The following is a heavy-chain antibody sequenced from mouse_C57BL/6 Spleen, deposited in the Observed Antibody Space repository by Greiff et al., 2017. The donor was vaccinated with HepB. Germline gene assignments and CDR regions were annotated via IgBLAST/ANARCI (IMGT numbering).Heavy chain of an antibody. J-gene: IGHJ4*01. V-gene: IGHV1-50*01. D-gene: IGHD1-1*01. CDR2: IDPSDSYT. Sequence: VQLQQPGAELVKPGASVKLSCKASGYTFTSYWMQWVKQRPGQGLEWIGEIDPSDSYTNYNQKFKGKATLTVDTSSSTAYMQLSSLTSEDSAVYYCARPGSSYYYAMDYWGQGTSVTVSS. CDR3: ARPGSSYYYAMDY. CDR1: GYTFTSYW.